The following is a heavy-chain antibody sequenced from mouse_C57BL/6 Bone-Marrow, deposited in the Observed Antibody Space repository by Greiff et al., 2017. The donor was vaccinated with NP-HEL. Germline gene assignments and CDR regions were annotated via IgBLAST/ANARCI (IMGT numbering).Heavy chain of an antibody. D-gene: IGHD1-1*01. V-gene: IGHV1-62-2*01. J-gene: IGHJ3*01. CDR3: ARHEPRLRVALGGFAY. CDR2: FYPGSGSI. Sequence: VQLQESGAELVKPGASVKLSCKASGYTFTEYTIHWVKQRSGQGLEWIGWFYPGSGSIKYNEKFKDKATLTADKSSSTVYIELSRLTSEDSAVYFCARHEPRLRVALGGFAYWGQGTLVTVSA. CDR1: GYTFTEYT.